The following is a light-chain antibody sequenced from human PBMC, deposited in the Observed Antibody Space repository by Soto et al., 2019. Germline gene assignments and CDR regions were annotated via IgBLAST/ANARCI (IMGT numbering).Light chain of an antibody. J-gene: IGKJ3*01. Sequence: DIQMTQSPSSLSASVGARVTITCRASQGISNYLAWYQQKPGKVPKLLIYAASTLQSGVPSRFSGRGSGTDFTRTIGSLQPEDVGTYYCQKYKSDPFFSCGPGTKVDI. CDR3: QKYKSDPFFS. V-gene: IGKV1-27*01. CDR1: QGISNY. CDR2: AAS.